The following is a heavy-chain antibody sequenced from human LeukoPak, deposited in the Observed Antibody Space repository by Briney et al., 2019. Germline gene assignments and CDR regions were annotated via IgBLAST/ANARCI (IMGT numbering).Heavy chain of an antibody. CDR3: ARSGIAAVH. V-gene: IGHV4-34*01. CDR1: GGSSSGYY. CDR2: INHSGST. Sequence: SETLSLTCAVYGGSSSGYYWSWIRQPPGKGLEWIGEINHSGSTNYNPSLKSRVTISVDTSKNQFSLKLSSVTAADTAVYYCARSGIAAVHWGQGTLVTVSS. D-gene: IGHD6-13*01. J-gene: IGHJ4*02.